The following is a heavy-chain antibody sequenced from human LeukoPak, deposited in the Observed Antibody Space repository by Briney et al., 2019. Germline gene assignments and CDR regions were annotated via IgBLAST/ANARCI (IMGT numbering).Heavy chain of an antibody. D-gene: IGHD3-3*01. V-gene: IGHV1-69*05. Sequence: SVKVSCKASGGTFISYAISWVRQAPGQGLEWMGGIIPIFGTANYAQKFQGRVTITTDESTSTAYMELSSLRSEDTAVYYCATKSDRFLEWKYYYMDVWGKGTTVTVSS. CDR1: GGTFISYA. CDR3: ATKSDRFLEWKYYYMDV. CDR2: IIPIFGTA. J-gene: IGHJ6*03.